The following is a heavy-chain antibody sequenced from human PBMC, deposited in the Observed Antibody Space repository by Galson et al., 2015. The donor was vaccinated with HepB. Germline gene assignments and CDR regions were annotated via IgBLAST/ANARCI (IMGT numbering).Heavy chain of an antibody. CDR3: AGDPIAVAGYYFDY. V-gene: IGHV3-11*06. Sequence: SLRLSCAASGFTFSDYYMSWIRQAPGKGLEWVSYISSSSSYTNYADSVKGRFTISRDNAKNSLYLQMDSLRAEDTAVYYCAGDPIAVAGYYFDYWGQGTLVTVSS. CDR2: ISSSSSYT. D-gene: IGHD6-19*01. J-gene: IGHJ4*02. CDR1: GFTFSDYY.